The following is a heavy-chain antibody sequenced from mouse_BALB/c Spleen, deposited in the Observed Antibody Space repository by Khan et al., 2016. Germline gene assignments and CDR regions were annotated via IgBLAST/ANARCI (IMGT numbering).Heavy chain of an antibody. CDR2: IDPANGNT. CDR3: ARSPYDYDVWFAY. Sequence: VQLQQSGAELVKPGASVKLSCTASGFNIKDTYMHWVKQRPEQGLEWIGRIDPANGNTKYDPKFQGKATITADTSSNTAYLQLSSLTSEDTADYYCARSPYDYDVWFAYWGQGTLVTVSA. V-gene: IGHV14-3*02. D-gene: IGHD2-4*01. J-gene: IGHJ3*01. CDR1: GFNIKDTY.